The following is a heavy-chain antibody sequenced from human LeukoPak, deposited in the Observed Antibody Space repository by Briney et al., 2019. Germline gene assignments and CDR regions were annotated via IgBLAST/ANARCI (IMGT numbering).Heavy chain of an antibody. D-gene: IGHD6-19*01. V-gene: IGHV1-18*01. CDR3: ARDRWTSSGWYESMPFDY. CDR2: VSAYNGNT. CDR1: GYTFTSYG. Sequence: ASVKVSCEASGYTFTSYGISWVRQAPGQGLEWMGWVSAYNGNTNYAQKLQGRVTMTPDTSTSTAYMELRSLRSDDTAVYYCARDRWTSSGWYESMPFDYWGQGTLVTVSS. J-gene: IGHJ4*02.